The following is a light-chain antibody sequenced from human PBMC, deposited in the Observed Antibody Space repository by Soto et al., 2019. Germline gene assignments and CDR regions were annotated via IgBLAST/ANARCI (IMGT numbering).Light chain of an antibody. V-gene: IGLV2-14*01. CDR2: DVS. CDR3: QSYDSSLSGSV. CDR1: SSDVGGYNY. Sequence: QSALTQPASVSGSPGQSITISCTGTSSDVGGYNYVSWYQQHPGKAPKFMIYDVSNRPSGVPDRFSGSKSGTSASLAITGLQAEDEADYYCQSYDSSLSGSVFGGGTKLTVL. J-gene: IGLJ2*01.